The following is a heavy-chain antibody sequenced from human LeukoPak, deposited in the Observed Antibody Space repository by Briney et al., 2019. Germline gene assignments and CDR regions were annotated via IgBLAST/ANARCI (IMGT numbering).Heavy chain of an antibody. CDR3: ARSASTYSSSWYFDY. D-gene: IGHD6-13*01. CDR2: INHSGST. V-gene: IGHV4-34*01. CDR1: GGSFSGYY. J-gene: IGHJ4*02. Sequence: PSETLSLTCAVYGGSFSGYYWSWIRQPPGKGLEWIGEINHSGSTNHNPSLKSRVTISVDTSKNEVSLKLSSVSAADTAVYYCARSASTYSSSWYFDYWGQGTLVTVSS.